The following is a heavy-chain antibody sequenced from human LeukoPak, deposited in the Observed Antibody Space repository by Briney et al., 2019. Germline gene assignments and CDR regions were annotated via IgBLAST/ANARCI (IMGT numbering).Heavy chain of an antibody. J-gene: IGHJ4*02. D-gene: IGHD3-22*01. V-gene: IGHV1-2*06. Sequence: GASVKVSCKASGYTFTGYYMHWVRQAPGQGLEWMGRINPNSGGTNYAQKFQGRVTMTRDTSISTAYMELSRLRSDDTAVYYCARARRGYYYDSSGYQEFDYWGQGTLVTVSS. CDR2: INPNSGGT. CDR1: GYTFTGYY. CDR3: ARARRGYYYDSSGYQEFDY.